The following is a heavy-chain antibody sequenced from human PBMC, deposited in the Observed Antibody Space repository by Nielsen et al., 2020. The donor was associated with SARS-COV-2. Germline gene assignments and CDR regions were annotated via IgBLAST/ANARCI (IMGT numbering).Heavy chain of an antibody. D-gene: IGHD3-10*01. CDR1: GGSVSSGGYY. J-gene: IGHJ4*02. V-gene: IGHV4-31*03. Sequence: LRLSCSVSGGSVSSGGYYWSWIRQLPGKGLEWIGYIYSSGSPYYNPSLRRRVTISVDTSKNQFSLKVTSVIAADTAVYYCARAAGSSIDYWGQGTLVTVSS. CDR3: ARAAGSSIDY. CDR2: IYSSGSP.